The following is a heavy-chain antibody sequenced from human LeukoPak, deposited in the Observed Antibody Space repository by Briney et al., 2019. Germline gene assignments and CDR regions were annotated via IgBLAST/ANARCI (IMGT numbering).Heavy chain of an antibody. CDR3: ARHPSYGEIPCWYFDL. Sequence: SETLSLTCSVSGDSVSEGIYYWSWIRQPPGKGLEWIGYMFYSESTKYNPSLKSRVTISVDKSKNQFSLKLSSVTAADTAVYYCARHPSYGEIPCWYFDLWGRGTLVTVSS. CDR2: MFYSEST. CDR1: GDSVSEGIYY. J-gene: IGHJ2*01. D-gene: IGHD4-17*01. V-gene: IGHV4-61*01.